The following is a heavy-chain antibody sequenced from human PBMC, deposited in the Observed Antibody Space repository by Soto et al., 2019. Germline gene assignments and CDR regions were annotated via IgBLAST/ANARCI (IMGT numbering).Heavy chain of an antibody. J-gene: IGHJ3*01. Sequence: PSQTLSLTCAISGDSFSSNGVAWNWIRQSPSRGLEWLGRTYYRSKWYNDYAVSVKSRLTVNPDTSKNQFSLQLSSVTPEDTDVYYCARAKYSGFDVWGQGTMVTVSS. V-gene: IGHV6-1*01. CDR1: GDSFSSNGVA. CDR2: TYYRSKWYN. CDR3: ARAKYSGFDV. D-gene: IGHD2-15*01.